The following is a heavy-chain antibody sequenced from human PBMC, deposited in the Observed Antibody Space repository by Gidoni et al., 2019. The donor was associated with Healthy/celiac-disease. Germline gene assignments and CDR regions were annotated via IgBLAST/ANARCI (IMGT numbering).Heavy chain of an antibody. CDR2: IYYSGST. D-gene: IGHD3-16*01. V-gene: IGHV4-39*01. CDR1: GGSISSSSYY. Sequence: QLQLQESGPGLVKPSETLSLTCTVSGGSISSSSYYWGWIRQPPGTGREWIGSIYYSGSTYYNPSLKSRVTISVDTSKNQFSLKLSSVTAADTAVYYCARRGDDDAFDIWGQGTMVTVSS. CDR3: ARRGDDDAFDI. J-gene: IGHJ3*02.